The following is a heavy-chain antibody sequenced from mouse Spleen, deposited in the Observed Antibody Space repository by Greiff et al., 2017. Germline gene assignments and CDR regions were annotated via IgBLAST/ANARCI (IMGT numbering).Heavy chain of an antibody. CDR3: ARRDYEGYFDY. Sequence: EVQLVESGGGLVKPGGSLKLSCAASGFTFSSYAMSWVRQTPEKRLEWVASISSGGSTYYPDSVKGRFTISRDNARNILYLQMSSLGSEDTAMYYCARRDYEGYFDYWGQGTTLTVSS. CDR1: GFTFSSYA. CDR2: ISSGGST. V-gene: IGHV5-6-5*01. J-gene: IGHJ2*01. D-gene: IGHD1-1*01.